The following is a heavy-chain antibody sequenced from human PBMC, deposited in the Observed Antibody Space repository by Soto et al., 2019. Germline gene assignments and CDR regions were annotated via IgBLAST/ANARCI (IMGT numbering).Heavy chain of an antibody. J-gene: IGHJ4*02. CDR1: GFSLTTSGVG. D-gene: IGHD3-3*01. Sequence: QITLKESGPTVVKPTETLTLTCTFSGFSLTTSGVGVGWVRQSPGKAPAWLALISWDDDKRYSTSLKSRLTITKDTAKNQVVLTMANVYPADTATYYCAHRVLRTVFGLVTTTAIYFDFWGQGTPVVVSS. V-gene: IGHV2-5*02. CDR2: ISWDDDK. CDR3: AHRVLRTVFGLVTTTAIYFDF.